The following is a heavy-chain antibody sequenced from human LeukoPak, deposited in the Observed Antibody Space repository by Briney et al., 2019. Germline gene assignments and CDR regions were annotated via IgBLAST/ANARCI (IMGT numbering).Heavy chain of an antibody. CDR1: GYTFTSYY. CDR2: INPSGGST. D-gene: IGHD2-2*01. J-gene: IGHJ5*02. V-gene: IGHV1-46*01. Sequence: GASVKVSCKASGYTFTSYYMHWVRQAPGQGLEWMGIINPSGGSTSYAQKFQGRVTMTRDTSTSTVYMELSSLRSEDTAVYYCARDYRVSYCSSTSCYYGWFDPWGQGTLVTVSS. CDR3: ARDYRVSYCSSTSCYYGWFDP.